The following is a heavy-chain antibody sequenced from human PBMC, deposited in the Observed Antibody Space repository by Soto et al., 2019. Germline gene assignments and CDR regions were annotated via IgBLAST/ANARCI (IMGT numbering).Heavy chain of an antibody. CDR2: IYYSGST. Sequence: SETLSLTCTVSGGSISSSSYYWGWIRQPPGKGLEWIGSIYYSGSTYYNPSLKSRVTISVDTSKNQFSLKLSSVTAADTAVYYCARHHFSPPPYPLFDPWGQGTLVTVSS. V-gene: IGHV4-39*01. CDR3: ARHHFSPPPYPLFDP. J-gene: IGHJ5*02. D-gene: IGHD3-3*02. CDR1: GGSISSSSYY.